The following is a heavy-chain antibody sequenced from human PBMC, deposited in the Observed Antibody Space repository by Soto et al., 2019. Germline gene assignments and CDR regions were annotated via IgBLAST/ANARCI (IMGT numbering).Heavy chain of an antibody. Sequence: TLSLTCAISGDSVSSNTASWNWIRQSPSRGLEWLGRTYFRSKWYNDYAVSVKSRIIINPDTSNNQFSLQLNSVTPEDTAVYFCAKGDNLGPKTGYAFDPWGQGIMVTVS. CDR2: TYFRSKWYN. CDR1: GDSVSSNTAS. V-gene: IGHV6-1*01. D-gene: IGHD5-12*01. J-gene: IGHJ5*02. CDR3: AKGDNLGPKTGYAFDP.